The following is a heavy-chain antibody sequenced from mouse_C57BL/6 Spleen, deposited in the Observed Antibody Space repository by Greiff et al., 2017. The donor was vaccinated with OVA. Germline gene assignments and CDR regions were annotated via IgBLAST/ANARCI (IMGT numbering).Heavy chain of an antibody. J-gene: IGHJ2*01. CDR3: ARWGIPAFDY. CDR1: GYTFTDYY. Sequence: EVQLQQSGPELVKPGASVKISCKASGYTFTDYYMNWVKQSHGKSLEWIGDINPNNGGTSYNQKFKGKATLTVDKSSSTAYMELRSLTSEDSAVYYCARWGIPAFDYWGQGTTLTVSS. CDR2: INPNNGGT. V-gene: IGHV1-26*01.